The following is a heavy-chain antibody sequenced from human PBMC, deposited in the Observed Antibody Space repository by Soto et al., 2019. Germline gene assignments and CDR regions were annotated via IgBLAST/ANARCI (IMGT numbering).Heavy chain of an antibody. D-gene: IGHD6-13*01. J-gene: IGHJ4*02. CDR1: GGTFSSYA. Sequence: ASVKVSCKASGGTFSSYAISWVRQAPGQGLEWMGIINPSGGSTSYAQKFQGRVTMTRDTSTSTVYMELSSLRSEDTAVYYCARDLGYSSFAKGYWGQGTLVTVSS. V-gene: IGHV1-46*01. CDR3: ARDLGYSSFAKGY. CDR2: INPSGGST.